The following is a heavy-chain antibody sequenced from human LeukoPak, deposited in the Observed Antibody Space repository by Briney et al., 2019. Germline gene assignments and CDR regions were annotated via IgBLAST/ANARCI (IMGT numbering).Heavy chain of an antibody. CDR2: IYHSGRT. J-gene: IGHJ4*02. CDR3: ARDETYSDVWSGSAGGGKGNYLDY. CDR1: GYSISNGYY. D-gene: IGHD3-3*01. Sequence: SETLSLTCTVSGYSISNGYYWGWMRQPPAKGLEWIGSIYHSGRTHYNPSLKSRVIISVDTSKNYFSLKLSSVTAADTAMYYCARDETYSDVWSGSAGGGKGNYLDYWGQGILVTVSS. V-gene: IGHV4-38-2*02.